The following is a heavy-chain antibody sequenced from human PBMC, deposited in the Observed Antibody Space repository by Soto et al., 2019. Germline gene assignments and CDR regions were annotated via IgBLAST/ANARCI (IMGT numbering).Heavy chain of an antibody. D-gene: IGHD3-22*01. CDR3: AKEESYYDSSGYYYLPFDY. J-gene: IGHJ4*02. V-gene: IGHV3-23*01. Sequence: GGSLRLSCAASGFTFSSYAMSWVRQAPGKGLEWVSAISGSGGSTYYADSVKGRFTISRDNSKNTLYLQMNSLRAEDTAVYYCAKEESYYDSSGYYYLPFDYWGQGTLGTVPA. CDR2: ISGSGGST. CDR1: GFTFSSYA.